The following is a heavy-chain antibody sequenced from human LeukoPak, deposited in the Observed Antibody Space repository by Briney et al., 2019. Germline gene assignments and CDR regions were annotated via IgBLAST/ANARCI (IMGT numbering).Heavy chain of an antibody. CDR2: INSDGSWT. J-gene: IGHJ4*02. CDR3: VSFYETY. D-gene: IGHD2/OR15-2a*01. V-gene: IGHV3-74*01. CDR1: GNYW. Sequence: GGFLRLSCAASGNYWMHWVRQAPGKGLVWVSHINSDGSWTSYADSVKGRFTISKDNAKNTVYLQMNSLRAEDTAVYYCVSFYETYWGRGTLVTVSS.